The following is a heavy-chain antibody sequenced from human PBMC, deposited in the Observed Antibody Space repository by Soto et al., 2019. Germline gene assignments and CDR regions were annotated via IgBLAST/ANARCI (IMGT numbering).Heavy chain of an antibody. Sequence: QVQLQQWGAGLLKPPETLSLTCAVYGGSLSGYYWSWIRQSPGKGLEWIGEINHSGSTNYNPSLKSRVTISVDTSKNQFSLKVSSVTAADTAVYYSARGGRGFLWSGDPSAFDIWGQGTMVTVSS. D-gene: IGHD3-3*01. V-gene: IGHV4-34*02. CDR1: GGSLSGYY. J-gene: IGHJ3*02. CDR3: ARGGRGFLWSGDPSAFDI. CDR2: INHSGST.